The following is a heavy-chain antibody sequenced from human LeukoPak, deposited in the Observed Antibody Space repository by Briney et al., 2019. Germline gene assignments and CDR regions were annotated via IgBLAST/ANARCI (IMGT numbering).Heavy chain of an antibody. CDR3: ASHITMVRGVSGFDY. Sequence: PETLSLTCAVYGGSFSGYYWSWIRQPPGKGLEWIGEINHSGSTNYNPSLKSRVTISVDTSKNQFSLKLSSVTAADTAVYYCASHITMVRGVSGFDYWGQGTLVTVSS. J-gene: IGHJ4*02. V-gene: IGHV4-34*01. CDR2: INHSGST. CDR1: GGSFSGYY. D-gene: IGHD3-10*01.